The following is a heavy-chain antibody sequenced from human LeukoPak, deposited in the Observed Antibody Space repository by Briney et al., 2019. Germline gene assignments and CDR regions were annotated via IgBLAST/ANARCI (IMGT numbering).Heavy chain of an antibody. CDR2: ISSDGGDT. J-gene: IGHJ4*02. D-gene: IGHD2-2*01. CDR1: GFTFSRHS. Sequence: GGSLRLSCAASGFTFSRHSMAWVRQAPGKGLEWVSSISSDGGDTYYTDSVNGRFTISRDNSGNTLHLQMNSLRAEDTAVYYCARDGLGYCSSTSCYHGGWGQGTLVTVSS. V-gene: IGHV3-23*01. CDR3: ARDGLGYCSSTSCYHGG.